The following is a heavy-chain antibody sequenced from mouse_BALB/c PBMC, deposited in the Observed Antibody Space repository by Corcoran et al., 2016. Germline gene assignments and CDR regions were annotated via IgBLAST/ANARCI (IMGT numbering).Heavy chain of an antibody. D-gene: IGHD2-1*01. Sequence: EVQLQQSGAEFVRPGALVKLSCKASGFNIKDYYMHWVKQRPEQGLEWIGWIDPENGNTIYDPKFQGKASITADTSSNTAYLQLSSLTSEDTAVYYCARVSTGYYFDYWGQGTTLTVSS. J-gene: IGHJ2*01. CDR1: GFNIKDYY. CDR3: ARVSTGYYFDY. CDR2: IDPENGNT. V-gene: IGHV14-1*02.